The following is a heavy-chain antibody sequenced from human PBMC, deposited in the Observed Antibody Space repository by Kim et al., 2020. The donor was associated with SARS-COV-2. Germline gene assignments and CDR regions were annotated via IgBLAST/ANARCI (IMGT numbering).Heavy chain of an antibody. D-gene: IGHD6-19*01. J-gene: IGHJ4*02. CDR2: IYYSGST. V-gene: IGHV4-59*01. CDR1: GGSISSYY. Sequence: SETLSLTCTVSGGSISSYYWSWIRQPPGKGLEWIGYIYYSGSTNYNPSLKSRVTISVDTSKNQFSLKLSSVTAADTAVYYCARGGRYSSGWYFGEVDYWGQGTLVTVSS. CDR3: ARGGRYSSGWYFGEVDY.